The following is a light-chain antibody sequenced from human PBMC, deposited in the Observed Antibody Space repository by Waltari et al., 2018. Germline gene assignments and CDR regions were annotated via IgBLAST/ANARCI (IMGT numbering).Light chain of an antibody. V-gene: IGLV2-23*01. Sequence: QSALPQPASVSGSPGQSITISCTGARSSIGDSNVVSWYQQHPGKAPKLMIYEGDKRPSGVSNRFSGSKSGNMASLTISGLQAEDEADYYCCSYATSSPWVFGGGTKVTVL. CDR2: EGD. J-gene: IGLJ3*02. CDR1: RSSIGDSNV. CDR3: CSYATSSPWV.